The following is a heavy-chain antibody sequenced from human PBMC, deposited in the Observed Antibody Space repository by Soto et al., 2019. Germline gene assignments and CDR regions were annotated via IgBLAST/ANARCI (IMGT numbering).Heavy chain of an antibody. J-gene: IGHJ4*02. D-gene: IGHD7-27*01. V-gene: IGHV1-45*02. Sequence: SVKVSCKASGYTFTYRYLHWVRQAPGQALEWMGWITPFNGNTNYAQKFQGRVTITRDRSMSTAYMELSSLRSEDTAMYYCASAASGVPRFDYWGQGTLVTVSS. CDR2: ITPFNGNT. CDR3: ASAASGVPRFDY. CDR1: GYTFTYRY.